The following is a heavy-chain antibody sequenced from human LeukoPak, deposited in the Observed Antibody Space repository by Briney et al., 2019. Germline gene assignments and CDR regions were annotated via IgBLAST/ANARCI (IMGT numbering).Heavy chain of an antibody. J-gene: IGHJ5*02. Sequence: GGSLRLSCAASGFTFDDYAMHWVRQAPGKGLEWVSFISGDGGGTYYADSVKGRFTISRDNSKNTFYLQMNSLRTEDTALCYCAKDREHTGYDSWGQGTLVTVSS. CDR1: GFTFDDYA. CDR3: AKDREHTGYDS. CDR2: ISGDGGGT. V-gene: IGHV3-43*02. D-gene: IGHD5-12*01.